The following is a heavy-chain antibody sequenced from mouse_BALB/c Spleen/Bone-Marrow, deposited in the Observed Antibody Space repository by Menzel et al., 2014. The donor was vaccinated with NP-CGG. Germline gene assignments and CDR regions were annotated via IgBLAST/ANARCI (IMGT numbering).Heavy chain of an antibody. V-gene: IGHV14-3*02. CDR2: IDPANGNT. J-gene: IGHJ4*01. CDR1: GFNIKDTY. CDR3: TRWEYYAMDY. D-gene: IGHD4-1*01. Sequence: VQLQQSGAELVKPGASVKLSCTASGFNIKDTYMHWVKQRPEQGLEWIGRIDPANGNTKYDPKFQGKTTITADTSSNTAFLQLSSLTSEDTAFYYCTRWEYYAMDYWGQGTSVTVSS.